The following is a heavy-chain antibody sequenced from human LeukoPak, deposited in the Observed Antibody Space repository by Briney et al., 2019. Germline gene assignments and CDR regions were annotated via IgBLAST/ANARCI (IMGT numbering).Heavy chain of an antibody. V-gene: IGHV3-74*01. CDR1: GFTFSSYW. J-gene: IGHJ4*02. Sequence: GGSLSLSCAASGFTFSSYWMHWVRQAPGKGLAWVSRINSDGSSTSYADSVKGRFTISRDNAKNTLYLQMNSLRAEDTAVYYCARGGLPGYWGQGTLVTVSS. CDR3: ARGGLPGY. CDR2: INSDGSST. D-gene: IGHD4-11*01.